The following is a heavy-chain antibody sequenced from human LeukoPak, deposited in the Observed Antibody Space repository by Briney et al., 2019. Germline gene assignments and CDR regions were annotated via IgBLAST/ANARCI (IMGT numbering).Heavy chain of an antibody. CDR1: GFSFTSYW. D-gene: IGHD2-2*01. V-gene: IGHV3-74*01. Sequence: GGSLRLSCAASGFSFTSYWMHWVRQAPGEGLVWVSRINSDGSSTTYADSVKGRFTMSRDNAKNTLYLQMNSLRAEDTAVYFCARAYQTLPAGYWGQGTLVTVSS. CDR3: ARAYQTLPAGY. CDR2: INSDGSST. J-gene: IGHJ4*02.